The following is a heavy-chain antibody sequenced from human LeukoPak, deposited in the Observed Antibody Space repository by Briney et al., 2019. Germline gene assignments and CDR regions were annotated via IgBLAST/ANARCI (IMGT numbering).Heavy chain of an antibody. D-gene: IGHD2-2*02. Sequence: SETLSLTCAVSGWYVTSGYYWGWVRQPPGNGLEWIGSIWHSGTTHYNPSLKSRVTISLDTSKNQFFLNLTSVTAADTAMYYCARHYSSSTCYSPFGDWGQGTLVTVSS. CDR2: IWHSGTT. J-gene: IGHJ4*02. V-gene: IGHV4-38-2*01. CDR1: GWYVTSGYY. CDR3: ARHYSSSTCYSPFGD.